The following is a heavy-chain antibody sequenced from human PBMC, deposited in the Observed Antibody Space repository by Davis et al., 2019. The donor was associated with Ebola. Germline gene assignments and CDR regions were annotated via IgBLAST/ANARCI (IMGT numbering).Heavy chain of an antibody. CDR2: ISYDGSNK. CDR1: GFTFSSYA. CDR3: ARGIILPGTDAFDI. D-gene: IGHD1-14*01. Sequence: GGSLRLSCAASGFTFSSYAMHWVRQAPGKGLEWVAVISYDGSNKYYADSVKGRFTISRDNSKNTLYLQMNSLRAEDTAVYYCARGIILPGTDAFDIWGQGTMVTVSS. V-gene: IGHV3-30-3*01. J-gene: IGHJ3*02.